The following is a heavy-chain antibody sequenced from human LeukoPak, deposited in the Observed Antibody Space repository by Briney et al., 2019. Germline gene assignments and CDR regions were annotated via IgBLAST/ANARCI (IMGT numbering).Heavy chain of an antibody. CDR1: GYTFASYY. CDR2: INPNSGDT. D-gene: IGHD5-24*01. V-gene: IGHV1-2*02. Sequence: ASVKVSCKASGYTFASYYMHWVRPAPGLGLEWMGWINPNSGDTNYAQKFLGRVTMTRDTSTSTAFMELSSLRSDDTAVYYCATRPSGDPFEYWGQGTLVTVSS. CDR3: ATRPSGDPFEY. J-gene: IGHJ4*02.